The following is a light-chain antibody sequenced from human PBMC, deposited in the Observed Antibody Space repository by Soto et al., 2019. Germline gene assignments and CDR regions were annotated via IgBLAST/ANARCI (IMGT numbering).Light chain of an antibody. CDR1: RTTNTY. CDR2: GAS. Sequence: DVRMTQSPSSLSASVGDTITITCRASRTTNTYLNWFQHKPGEPPXLLIYGASTLHDGVPSRFTGSGSGADLTLTISGLQPEDFASYHCQQTYSDISFGGGTKV. CDR3: QQTYSDIS. V-gene: IGKV1-39*01. J-gene: IGKJ4*01.